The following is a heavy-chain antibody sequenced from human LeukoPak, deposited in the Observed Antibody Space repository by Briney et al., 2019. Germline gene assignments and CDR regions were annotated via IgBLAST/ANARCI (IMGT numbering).Heavy chain of an antibody. CDR3: AKGIYSSGWSYFDY. Sequence: GGSLRLSCAASGFTFSNSAMSWVRQAPGKGLEWVSTLSGSGITTYYADSVKGRFTISKDNSKNTLYLQMNSLRAEDTAVYYCAKGIYSSGWSYFDYWGHGTLVTVSS. J-gene: IGHJ4*01. CDR1: GFTFSNSA. D-gene: IGHD6-19*01. CDR2: LSGSGITT. V-gene: IGHV3-23*01.